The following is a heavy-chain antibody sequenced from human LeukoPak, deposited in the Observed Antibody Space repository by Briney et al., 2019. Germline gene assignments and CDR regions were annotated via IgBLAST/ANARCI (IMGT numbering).Heavy chain of an antibody. CDR1: GFTFSSYW. CDR3: ARDGPIAAAGTY. V-gene: IGHV3-7*01. J-gene: IGHJ4*02. CDR2: IKQDGSEK. D-gene: IGHD6-13*01. Sequence: GSLRLSCAASGFTFSSYWMSWVRQAPGKGLEWVANIKQDGSEKYYVDSVKGRFIIPRDNAKNSLYLQMNSLRAEDTAVYYCARDGPIAAAGTYWGQGTLVTVSS.